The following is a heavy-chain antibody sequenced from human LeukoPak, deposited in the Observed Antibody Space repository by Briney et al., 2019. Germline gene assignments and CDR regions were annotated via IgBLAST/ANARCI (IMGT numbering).Heavy chain of an antibody. CDR3: ATVHYDFWSGYPYFDY. CDR1: GYTLTELS. CDR2: FDPEDGET. Sequence: ASVKVSCKVSGYTLTELSMHWVRQAPGKGLEWMGGFDPEDGETIYAQKFQGRVTMTEDTSTDTAYMELSSLRSEDTAVYYCATVHYDFWSGYPYFDYWGQGTLVTVSS. V-gene: IGHV1-24*01. J-gene: IGHJ4*02. D-gene: IGHD3-3*01.